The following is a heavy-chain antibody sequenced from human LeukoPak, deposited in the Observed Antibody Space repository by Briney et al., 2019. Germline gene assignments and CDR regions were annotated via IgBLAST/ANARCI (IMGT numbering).Heavy chain of an antibody. V-gene: IGHV1-69*05. Sequence: SVKVSCKASGGTFSSYAISWVRQAPGQGLEWMGGIIPIFGTANYAQKFQGRVTITTDESTSTAYMELSSLRSDDTAVYYCARGPIPNGDYGDYWGQGTLVTVSS. CDR3: ARGPIPNGDYGDY. CDR2: IIPIFGTA. J-gene: IGHJ4*02. D-gene: IGHD3-16*01. CDR1: GGTFSSYA.